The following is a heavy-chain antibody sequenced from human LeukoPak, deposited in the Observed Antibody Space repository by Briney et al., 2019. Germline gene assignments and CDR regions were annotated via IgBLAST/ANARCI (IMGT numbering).Heavy chain of an antibody. CDR3: ARARYYYGHYFDY. Sequence: SKTLSLTCTVSGGSINNYYWSWIRQPPGKGLEWIGYIFGNGNTNYNPSLKSRVTISLDTSKNQFSLKLSSVTAADTAVYYCARARYYYGHYFDYWGQGTLVTVSS. V-gene: IGHV4-59*01. CDR1: GGSINNYY. CDR2: IFGNGNT. J-gene: IGHJ4*02. D-gene: IGHD3-10*01.